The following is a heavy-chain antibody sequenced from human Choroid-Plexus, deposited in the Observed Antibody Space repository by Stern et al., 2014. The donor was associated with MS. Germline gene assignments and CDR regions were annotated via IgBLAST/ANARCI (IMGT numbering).Heavy chain of an antibody. V-gene: IGHV3-30*18. Sequence: VQLVESGGGVVQPGRPLRLTCVASGFTFGSCAMHWVRQAPGKGLGWVAGVSYDGSNKYYAASVKGRFTISRDNSQNTLYMQMSSLRPEDTAVYYCAKDRQYLTYFFDHWGQGSLVTVSS. CDR1: GFTFGSCA. J-gene: IGHJ5*02. CDR2: VSYDGSNK. D-gene: IGHD2/OR15-2a*01. CDR3: AKDRQYLTYFFDH.